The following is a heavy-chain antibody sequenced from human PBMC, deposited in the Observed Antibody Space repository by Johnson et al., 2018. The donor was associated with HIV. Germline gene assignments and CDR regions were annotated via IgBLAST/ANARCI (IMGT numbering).Heavy chain of an antibody. V-gene: IGHV3-7*02. CDR1: GFTFSNYW. Sequence: VQLVESGGGLVQPGGSLRLSCADSGFTFSNYWMTWVRQAPGKGLEWVANINLDGSEKYYVDSVKGRFTISRDNAKNSLYLQMNSLRAEDTAVYYCARVESGSSAFDIWGQGTMVTVSS. CDR2: INLDGSEK. CDR3: ARVESGSSAFDI. D-gene: IGHD1-26*01. J-gene: IGHJ3*02.